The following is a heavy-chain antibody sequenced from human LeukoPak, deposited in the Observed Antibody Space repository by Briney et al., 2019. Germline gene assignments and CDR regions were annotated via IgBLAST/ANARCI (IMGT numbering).Heavy chain of an antibody. CDR2: IYYSGST. CDR1: GGSISSYY. CDR3: ARDGSGSYQEY. D-gene: IGHD1-26*01. J-gene: IGHJ4*02. Sequence: SETLSLTCTVSGGSISSYYWSWIRQPPGKGLEWIGYIYYSGSTNYNPSLKSQVTISVDTSKNQFSLKLSSVTAADTAVYYCARDGSGSYQEYWGQGTLVTVSS. V-gene: IGHV4-59*01.